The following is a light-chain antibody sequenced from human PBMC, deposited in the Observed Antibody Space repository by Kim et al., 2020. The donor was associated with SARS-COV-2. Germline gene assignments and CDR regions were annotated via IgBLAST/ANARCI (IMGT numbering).Light chain of an antibody. CDR2: DAS. J-gene: IGKJ5*01. CDR3: QQLNSYST. Sequence: DIQLTQSPAFLSASVGDRVTITCRASQGISNHLAWYQQKPGKAPNLLIYDASTLQSGVPSRFSGSGSGTEFTLTITSLQPEDFASYYCQQLNSYSTFGQGTRLEIK. V-gene: IGKV1-9*01. CDR1: QGISNH.